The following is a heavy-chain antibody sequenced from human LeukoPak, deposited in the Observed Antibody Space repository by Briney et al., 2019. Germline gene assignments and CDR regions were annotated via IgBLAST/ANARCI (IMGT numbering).Heavy chain of an antibody. J-gene: IGHJ6*02. CDR3: ARSYGSGSYFKPPSYGMDV. Sequence: SETLSLTCTVSGGSISSYYWSWIRQPPGKGLEWIGYIYYSGSTKYNPSLKSRITIAVDTSKNQFSLKLSSMTAADTAVYYCARSYGSGSYFKPPSYGMDVWGQGTTVTVSS. CDR1: GGSISSYY. D-gene: IGHD3-10*01. CDR2: IYYSGST. V-gene: IGHV4-59*01.